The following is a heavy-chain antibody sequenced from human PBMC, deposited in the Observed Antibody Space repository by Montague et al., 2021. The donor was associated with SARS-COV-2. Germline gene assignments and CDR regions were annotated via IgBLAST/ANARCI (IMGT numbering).Heavy chain of an antibody. CDR1: GFTFSSYW. CDR3: ARMYSSGWYENDAFDI. J-gene: IGHJ3*02. V-gene: IGHV3-7*01. Sequence: SLRLSCAASGFTFSSYWMSWVRQAPGEGLEWVANIKQDGSEKYYVDSVKGRFTISRDDAKNSLYLQMNSLRAEDTAVYYCARMYSSGWYENDAFDIWGQGTMVTVSS. D-gene: IGHD6-19*01. CDR2: IKQDGSEK.